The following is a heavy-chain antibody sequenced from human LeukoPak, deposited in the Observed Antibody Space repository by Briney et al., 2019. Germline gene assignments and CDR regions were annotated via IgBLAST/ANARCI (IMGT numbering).Heavy chain of an antibody. CDR3: ARARGPASFDY. Sequence: SQTLSLTCTVSGGSISSSGYYWSWIRQHPGKGLEWIGYIYCSGSTYYNPSLKSRVTISVDTSKNHFSLKLSSVTAADTAVYYCARARGPASFDYWGQGTLVTVSS. V-gene: IGHV4-31*03. CDR1: GGSISSSGYY. CDR2: IYCSGST. J-gene: IGHJ4*02.